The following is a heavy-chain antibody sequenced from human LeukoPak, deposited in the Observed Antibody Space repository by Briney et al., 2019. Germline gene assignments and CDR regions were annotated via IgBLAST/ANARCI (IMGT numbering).Heavy chain of an antibody. D-gene: IGHD2-21*02. CDR1: GYSFGDYA. CDR2: INAGNGKT. Sequence: ASVKVSCKASGYSFGDYAIHWVRQAPGQRLEWMGWINAGNGKTKYSQNFQARVTITRDRSASTAYMELSSLRSEDTSVYYCARGRRTATEITYYLDYWGQGTLVTVSS. CDR3: ARGRRTATEITYYLDY. J-gene: IGHJ4*02. V-gene: IGHV1-3*01.